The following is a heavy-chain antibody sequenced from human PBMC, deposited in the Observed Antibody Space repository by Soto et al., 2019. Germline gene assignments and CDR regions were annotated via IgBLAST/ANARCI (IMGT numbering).Heavy chain of an antibody. D-gene: IGHD2-15*01. CDR1: GYTFTTHG. V-gene: IGHV1-18*01. CDR3: ARDLGYCRSGTCYREWFDP. J-gene: IGHJ5*02. Sequence: QVQLVQSGAEVKKPGASVKVSCKASGYTFTTHGISWVRQAPGQGLEWMGWVSGDNGHTNYAQSLQGSVTMTTDTYTNTGYMEMRSLRSDDTAVYYCARDLGYCRSGTCYREWFDPWGQGTLVTVSS. CDR2: VSGDNGHT.